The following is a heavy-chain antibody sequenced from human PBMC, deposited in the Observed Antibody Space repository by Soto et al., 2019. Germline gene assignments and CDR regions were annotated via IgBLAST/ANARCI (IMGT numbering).Heavy chain of an antibody. CDR2: IIPVFGTI. V-gene: IGHV1-69*01. CDR3: AIENWGPGGHYFVY. D-gene: IGHD7-27*01. CDR1: GGTFNSFG. J-gene: IGHJ4*02. Sequence: QVHVVQSGAEVKKPGSSVKVPCKAYGGTFNSFGIKWVRQAPGQGLEWVGGIIPVFGTINYAQKFRGRVTITADASTSTSYMELSSLRSDDTAVYYCAIENWGPGGHYFVYWGQGTLVTVSS.